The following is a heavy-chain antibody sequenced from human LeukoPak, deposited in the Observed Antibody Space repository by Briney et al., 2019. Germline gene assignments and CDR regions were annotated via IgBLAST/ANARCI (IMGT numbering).Heavy chain of an antibody. CDR2: ISGSGADT. CDR3: AKSRYDDYYYYYGMDV. CDR1: EFTFSGYG. Sequence: GGSLRLSCAASEFTFSGYGMTWVRQAPGKGLEWVSGISGSGADTKYADSVKARFTISRDNSKNMLYLQMSSLRGEDTAVYYCAKSRYDDYYYYYGMDVWGQGTTVTVSS. D-gene: IGHD3-16*01. J-gene: IGHJ6*02. V-gene: IGHV3-23*01.